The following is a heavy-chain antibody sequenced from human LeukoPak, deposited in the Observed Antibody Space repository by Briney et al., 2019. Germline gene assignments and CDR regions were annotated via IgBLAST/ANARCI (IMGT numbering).Heavy chain of an antibody. CDR1: GFTFSSYA. Sequence: PGGSLRLSCAASGFTFSSYAMSWVRQAPGKGLEWVSAISGSGGSTYYADSVKGRFAISRDNSKNTLFLQMNSLRAEDTAIYYCAKEYSSSWRIFDYWGQGTRVTVSS. J-gene: IGHJ4*02. V-gene: IGHV3-23*01. D-gene: IGHD6-13*01. CDR2: ISGSGGST. CDR3: AKEYSSSWRIFDY.